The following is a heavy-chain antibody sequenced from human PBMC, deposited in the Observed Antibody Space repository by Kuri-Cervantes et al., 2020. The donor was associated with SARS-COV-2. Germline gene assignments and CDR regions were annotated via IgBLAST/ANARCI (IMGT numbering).Heavy chain of an antibody. V-gene: IGHV4-30-4*01. J-gene: IGHJ3*01. CDR3: ARLFARYCGNH. Sequence: SCAVSGGSISSGGSYWSWIRQPPGKGLEWIGYIYNSGRTYYNPSLKSRVTVSIDTSKNQFSLKLSSVTAADTAVYYCARLFARYCGNHWGQGTMVTVSS. CDR2: IYNSGRT. CDR1: GGSISSGGSY. D-gene: IGHD1-14*01.